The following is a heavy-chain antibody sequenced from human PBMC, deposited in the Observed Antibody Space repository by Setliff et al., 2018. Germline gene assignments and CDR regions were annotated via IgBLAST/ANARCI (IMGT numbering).Heavy chain of an antibody. CDR3: ARHSPYYYYMDV. CDR1: GDSLRSSSSYY. CDR2: IYYTGNS. V-gene: IGHV4-39*01. Sequence: LSLTCTVSGDSLRSSSSYYWAWIRQPPGKGLEWIGSIYYTGNSYYNPSLRSRITMSMDTSKNQFSLRLTSVTAADTSVYYCARHSPYYYYMDVWGNGTTVTVSS. J-gene: IGHJ6*03.